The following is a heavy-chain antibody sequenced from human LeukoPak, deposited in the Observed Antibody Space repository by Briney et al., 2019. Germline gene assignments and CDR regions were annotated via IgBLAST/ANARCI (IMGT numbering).Heavy chain of an antibody. V-gene: IGHV3-23*01. J-gene: IGHJ6*03. CDR3: AKVPSWNYYSHYSMDV. D-gene: IGHD1-1*01. CDR1: GFTFTNYA. Sequence: GGSLRLSCAASGFTFTNYAMSWVRQAPGKGLEWVSGISGNGISTYYADSVKGRFTISRDNSKSTLYLQMDSLRADDTAVYYCAKVPSWNYYSHYSMDVWGKGTTVTVSS. CDR2: ISGNGIST.